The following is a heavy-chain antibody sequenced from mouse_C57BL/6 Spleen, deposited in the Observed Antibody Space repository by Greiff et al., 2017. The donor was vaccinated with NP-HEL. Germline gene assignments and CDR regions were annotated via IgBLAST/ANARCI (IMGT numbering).Heavy chain of an antibody. V-gene: IGHV1-52*01. J-gene: IGHJ4*01. Sequence: VQLQQPGAELVRPGSSVKLSCKASGYTFTSYWMHWVKQRPIQGLEWIGNIDPSDSETHYNQKFKDKATLTVDKSSSTAYMQLSSLTSEDSAVYYCARSHITTVVGNYYAMDYWGQGTSVTVSS. CDR1: GYTFTSYW. CDR3: ARSHITTVVGNYYAMDY. D-gene: IGHD1-1*01. CDR2: IDPSDSET.